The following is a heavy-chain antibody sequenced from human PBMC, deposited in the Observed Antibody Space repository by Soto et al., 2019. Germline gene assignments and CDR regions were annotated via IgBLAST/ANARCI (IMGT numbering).Heavy chain of an antibody. D-gene: IGHD3-10*01. CDR2: MNPNSGNT. V-gene: IGHV1-8*02. Sequence: ASVKVSCKASGSTFNNYDIHWVRQAPGHGLEWMGWMNPNSGNTGYAQNFRGRVTMTQNTAIGTAYMELSSLRSDDTATYYCTRAYGAETFDFWGQGTRVTAPQ. CDR3: TRAYGAETFDF. CDR1: GSTFNNYD. J-gene: IGHJ5*01.